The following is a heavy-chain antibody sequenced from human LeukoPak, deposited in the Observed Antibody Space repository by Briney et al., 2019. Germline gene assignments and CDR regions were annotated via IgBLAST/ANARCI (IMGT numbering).Heavy chain of an antibody. J-gene: IGHJ6*03. CDR1: GGSISSYY. D-gene: IGHD5-18*01. CDR2: IYTSGST. Sequence: SETLSLTCTVSGGSISSYYWSWIRQPAGKGLEWIGRIYTSGSTNYNPSLKSRVTMSGDTSKNQFSLKLSSVTAADTAVYYCARTTEGGYSYGYFYYYYMDVWGKGTTVTVSS. CDR3: ARTTEGGYSYGYFYYYYMDV. V-gene: IGHV4-4*07.